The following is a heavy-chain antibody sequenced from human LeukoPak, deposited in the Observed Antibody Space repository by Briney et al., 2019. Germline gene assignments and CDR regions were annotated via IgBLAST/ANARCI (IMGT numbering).Heavy chain of an antibody. CDR3: ARAGGYNCNGMYV. CDR2: IYYTGST. D-gene: IGHD5-24*01. CDR1: GGSVSSGSYY. V-gene: IGHV4-61*01. J-gene: IGHJ6*02. Sequence: PSETLSLTCTVSGGSVSSGSYYWSWIRQPPGRGLEWIGYIYYTGSTNNNPSLKSRVTISLDTSKNQFSLRLSSVTAADTAVYYCARAGGYNCNGMYVWGQGTTVTVSS.